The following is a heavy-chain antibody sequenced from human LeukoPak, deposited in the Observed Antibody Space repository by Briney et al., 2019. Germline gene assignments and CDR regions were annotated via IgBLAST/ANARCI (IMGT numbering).Heavy chain of an antibody. CDR2: IYHSGST. CDR1: GGSISSSNW. Sequence: SGTLSLTCAVSGGSISSSNWWSWVRQPPGKGLEWIGEIYHSGSTNYNPSLKSRVTISVDKSKNQFSLKLSSVTAADTAVYYCARINQKKGIAAAGTRIDAFDIWGQGTMVTVSS. J-gene: IGHJ3*02. V-gene: IGHV4-4*02. D-gene: IGHD6-13*01. CDR3: ARINQKKGIAAAGTRIDAFDI.